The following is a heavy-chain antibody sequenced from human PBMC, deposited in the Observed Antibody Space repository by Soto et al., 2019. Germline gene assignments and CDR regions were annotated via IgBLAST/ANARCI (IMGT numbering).Heavy chain of an antibody. CDR1: GGTFSSYG. J-gene: IGHJ3*02. CDR2: IIPMFGTG. V-gene: IGHV1-69*12. CDR3: AKDRGRGGYCSGGSCYARNEAFEM. Sequence: QVQLVQSGAEVKKPGSSLMVSCKASGGTFSSYGFSWVRQAHGQGLEWMGGIIPMFGTGNCEQKVQGRVTSTADESTSTVYKEFSSLRSEDTAVYYCAKDRGRGGYCSGGSCYARNEAFEMWGQGTTVIVSA. D-gene: IGHD2-15*01.